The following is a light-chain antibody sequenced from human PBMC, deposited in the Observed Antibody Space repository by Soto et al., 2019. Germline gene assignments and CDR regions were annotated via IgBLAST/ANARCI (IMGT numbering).Light chain of an antibody. CDR3: QQYNSYSWT. J-gene: IGKJ1*01. Sequence: IQMTQSPSTLSASVGDRVTITCRASQSLSTWLAWYQHKEGKPPKLLIYDASTLGTGVPSRFSGSGSGTEFTLTISSLQPDDFATYYCQQYNSYSWTFGPGTKVDIK. CDR2: DAS. V-gene: IGKV1-5*01. CDR1: QSLSTW.